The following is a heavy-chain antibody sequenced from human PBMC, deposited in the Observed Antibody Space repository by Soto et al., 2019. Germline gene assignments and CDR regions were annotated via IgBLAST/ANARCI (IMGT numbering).Heavy chain of an antibody. CDR2: IYQSGST. J-gene: IGHJ4*02. CDR3: ARFNSRSGTEYFDY. CDR1: GGSITSGGIY. Sequence: QVKLQESGPGLVQPAQTLSLSCTVSGGSITSGGIYWSWLRQHPRQGLEWIGYIYQSGSTTYNPSLTSRVTISVETSKNPFSLTVTSLTVADTAVYYCARFNSRSGTEYFDYWGQGTLVTVSS. V-gene: IGHV4-31*03. D-gene: IGHD6-19*01.